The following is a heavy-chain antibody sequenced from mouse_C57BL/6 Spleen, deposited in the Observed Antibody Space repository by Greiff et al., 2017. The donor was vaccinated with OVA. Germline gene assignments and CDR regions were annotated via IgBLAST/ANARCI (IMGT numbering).Heavy chain of an antibody. CDR3: ARRVDDYDGTSSWFAY. CDR1: GFTFSSYT. J-gene: IGHJ3*01. CDR2: ISGGGGNT. V-gene: IGHV5-9*01. D-gene: IGHD2-4*01. Sequence: EVKLQESGGGLVKPGGSLKLSCAASGFTFSSYTMSWVRQTPEKRLEWVATISGGGGNTYYPDSVKGRFTISRDNAKNTLYLQMSSLRSEDTALYYCARRVDDYDGTSSWFAYWGQGTLVTVSA.